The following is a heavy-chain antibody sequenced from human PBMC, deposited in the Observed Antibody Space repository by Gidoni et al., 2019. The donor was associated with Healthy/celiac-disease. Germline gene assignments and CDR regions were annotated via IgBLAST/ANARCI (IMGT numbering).Heavy chain of an antibody. J-gene: IGHJ6*02. V-gene: IGHV3-9*01. CDR2: ISWNSGSI. Sequence: EVQLVESGGGLVQPGRSLRLSCAASGFTFDDYAMPWVREAPGKGLEWGAGISWNSGSIGYADSVKGRFTISRDNAKNSLYLQMNSLRAEDTALYYCAKDGGYGDYGSDYYYYYGMDVWGQGTTVTVSS. CDR1: GFTFDDYA. D-gene: IGHD4-17*01. CDR3: AKDGGYGDYGSDYYYYYGMDV.